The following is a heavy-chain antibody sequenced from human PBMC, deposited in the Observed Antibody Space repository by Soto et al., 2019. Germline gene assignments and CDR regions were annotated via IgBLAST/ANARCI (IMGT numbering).Heavy chain of an antibody. V-gene: IGHV4-4*02. Sequence: SETLSLTCAVSGGSISSSNWWSWVRQPPGKGLEWIGEIYHSGSTNYNPSLKSRVTISVDKSKNQFSLKLSSVTAADTAVYYSACMNTVTKRVYFDYWGQGTLVTVYS. D-gene: IGHD4-17*01. CDR1: GGSISSSNW. CDR3: ACMNTVTKRVYFDY. CDR2: IYHSGST. J-gene: IGHJ4*02.